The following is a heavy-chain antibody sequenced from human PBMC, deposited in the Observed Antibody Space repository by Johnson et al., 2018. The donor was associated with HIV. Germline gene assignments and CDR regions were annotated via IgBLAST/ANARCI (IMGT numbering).Heavy chain of an antibody. CDR1: GFTLSNHW. D-gene: IGHD4-17*01. J-gene: IGHJ3*02. CDR3: AKDRTKDYGDYSGDAFDI. Sequence: VQLVESGGGLVQPGGSLRLSCAASGFTLSNHWMSWVRQAPGKGLEYVANVNQDGSAKFYVDSVKGRFTISRDNAKNSLYLQMNSLRAEDTDLYYCAKDRTKDYGDYSGDAFDIWGQGTMVTVSS. V-gene: IGHV3-7*05. CDR2: VNQDGSAK.